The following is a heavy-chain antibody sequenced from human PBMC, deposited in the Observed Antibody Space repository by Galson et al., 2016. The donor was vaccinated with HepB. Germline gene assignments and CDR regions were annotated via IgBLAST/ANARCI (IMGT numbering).Heavy chain of an antibody. CDR1: GYSFTSYW. CDR3: ARQQAGMNMIRGVDYWYFDL. V-gene: IGHV5-10-1*01. CDR2: IDPSDSYT. D-gene: IGHD3-10*01. J-gene: IGHJ2*01. Sequence: QSGAEVKKPGESLRISCKGSGYSFTSYWINWVRQMPGKGLEWMGTIDPSDSYTKYSPSFQGHVTISADRSISTAYLQWSSLQASDTAMYYCARQQAGMNMIRGVDYWYFDLWGRGTLVTVSS.